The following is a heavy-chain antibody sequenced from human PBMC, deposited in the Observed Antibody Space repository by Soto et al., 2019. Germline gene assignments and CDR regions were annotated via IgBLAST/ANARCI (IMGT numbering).Heavy chain of an antibody. CDR1: GFTFSSYG. CDR2: IWYAGSNK. D-gene: IGHD5-18*01. CDR3: ARYSAEHTVMGN. V-gene: IGHV3-33*01. Sequence: QVQLVESGGGVVQPGGSLRLSCAASGFTFSSYGMHWVRQAPGKGLEWVAGIWYAGSNKYYADSVKGRFTISRDNSENTLYLHLNTLTAEDTAVYCCARYSAEHTVMGNSGQVSLLTAAS. J-gene: IGHJ4*02.